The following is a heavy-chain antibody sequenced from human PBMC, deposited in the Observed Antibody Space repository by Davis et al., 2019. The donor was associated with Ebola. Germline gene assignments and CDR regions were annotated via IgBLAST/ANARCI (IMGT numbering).Heavy chain of an antibody. Sequence: PGGSLRLSCAASGFTFDDYGMSWVRQAPGKGLEWVSGINWDGGSTGYADSVKGRFTTSRDNAKNSLYLQMNSLRAEDTAFYYCARDRGGYCSSTSCLLYVFDIWGQGTMVTVSS. J-gene: IGHJ3*02. CDR3: ARDRGGYCSSTSCLLYVFDI. CDR1: GFTFDDYG. CDR2: INWDGGST. V-gene: IGHV3-20*04. D-gene: IGHD2-2*01.